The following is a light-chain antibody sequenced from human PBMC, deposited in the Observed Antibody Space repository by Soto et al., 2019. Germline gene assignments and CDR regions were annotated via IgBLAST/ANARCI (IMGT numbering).Light chain of an antibody. CDR3: QQRSNRPLLWT. CDR2: DAS. CDR1: QSVSNS. Sequence: EIVLTQSPATLSLSPGERATLSCRASQSVSNSLAWYQQKPGQAPRLLIYDASNRATSIPARFSGSGSGTDFTLTISSLEPEDFAVYYCQQRSNRPLLWTFGGGTKVEL. J-gene: IGKJ4*01. V-gene: IGKV3-11*01.